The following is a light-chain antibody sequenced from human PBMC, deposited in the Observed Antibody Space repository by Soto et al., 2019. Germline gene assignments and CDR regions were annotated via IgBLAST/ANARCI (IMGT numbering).Light chain of an antibody. J-gene: IGLJ1*01. V-gene: IGLV1-40*01. CDR3: QPYDSSLSGYV. CDR2: GNS. Sequence: QSALPQPPSVSGAPGQRVTISCTGSSSNIGAGYDVHWYQQLPGTAPKLLIYGNSNRPSGVPDRFSGSKSGTSASLAITGLQAEDEADYYCQPYDSSLSGYVFGTGTKVTVL. CDR1: SSNIGAGYD.